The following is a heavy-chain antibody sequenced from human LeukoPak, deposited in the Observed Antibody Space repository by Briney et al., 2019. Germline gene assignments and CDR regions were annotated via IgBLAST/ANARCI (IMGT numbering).Heavy chain of an antibody. CDR2: ISGSGGST. CDR1: GFTFSSYA. CDR3: AKKERRIAAAVYFDY. Sequence: GGSLRLSCAASGFTFSSYAMSWVRQAPGRGLEWVSAISGSGGSTYYADSVKGRFTISRDNSKNPLYLQMNSLRAEGTAVYYCAKKERRIAAAVYFDYWGQGTLVTVSS. V-gene: IGHV3-23*01. D-gene: IGHD6-13*01. J-gene: IGHJ4*02.